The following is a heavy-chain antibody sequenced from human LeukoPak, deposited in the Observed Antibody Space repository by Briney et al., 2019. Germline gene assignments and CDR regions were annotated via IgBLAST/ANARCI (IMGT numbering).Heavy chain of an antibody. CDR3: ARAPYYYYMDV. CDR1: GFTFSRHW. J-gene: IGHJ6*03. Sequence: GGSLRLSCAASGFTFSRHWMHWVRQAPGKGLVWVSRIESDESTIAYADSVKGRFTISRDNVKNTVYLQMNSLRAEDTAVYYCARAPYYYYMDVWGKGTTVTVSS. CDR2: IESDESTI. V-gene: IGHV3-74*01.